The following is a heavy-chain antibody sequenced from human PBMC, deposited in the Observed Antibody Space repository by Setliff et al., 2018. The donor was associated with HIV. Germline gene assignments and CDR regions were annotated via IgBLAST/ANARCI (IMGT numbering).Heavy chain of an antibody. CDR2: IIPMLGIA. V-gene: IGHV1-69*10. J-gene: IGHJ4*02. CDR3: ARASGSGKGYSYGHY. D-gene: IGHD5-18*01. CDR1: RGTFSSYG. Sequence: ASVKVSCKASRGTFSSYGFNWVRQAPGQGLECMGGIIPMLGIANYAQKFQGRVTITADESTSTAYMELSSLRSEDTAVYYCARASGSGKGYSYGHYWGQGTLVTVSS.